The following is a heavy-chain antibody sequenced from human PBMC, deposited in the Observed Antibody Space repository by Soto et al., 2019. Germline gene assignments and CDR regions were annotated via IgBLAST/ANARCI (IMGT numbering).Heavy chain of an antibody. CDR3: ARPPNSSGYYLRADFDY. J-gene: IGHJ4*02. Sequence: QVQLVESGGGVVQPWRSLRLSCAASGFTFSSYAMHWVRQAPGKGLEWVAVISYDGSNKYYADSVKGRFTISRDNSKNTLYLQMNSLRAEDTAVYYCARPPNSSGYYLRADFDYWGQGTLVTVSS. D-gene: IGHD3-22*01. V-gene: IGHV3-30-3*01. CDR1: GFTFSSYA. CDR2: ISYDGSNK.